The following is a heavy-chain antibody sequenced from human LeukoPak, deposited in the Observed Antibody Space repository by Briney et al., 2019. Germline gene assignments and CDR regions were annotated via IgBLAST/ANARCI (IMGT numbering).Heavy chain of an antibody. CDR3: ARDGPDYVWGSYRLRPSGWFDP. D-gene: IGHD3-16*02. J-gene: IGHJ5*02. V-gene: IGHV1-3*01. Sequence: ASVKVSCKASGYTFTSYAMHWVRQAPGQRLEWMGWINAGNGNTKYSQKFQGRVTITRDTSASTAYMELSSLRSEDTAVYYCARDGPDYVWGSYRLRPSGWFDPWGQGTLVTVSS. CDR2: INAGNGNT. CDR1: GYTFTSYA.